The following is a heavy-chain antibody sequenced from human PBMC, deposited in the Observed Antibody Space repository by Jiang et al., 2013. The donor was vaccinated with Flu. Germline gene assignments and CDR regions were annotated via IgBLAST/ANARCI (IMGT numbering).Heavy chain of an antibody. D-gene: IGHD2-15*01. CDR1: QYSFSSYW. CDR2: IYPGDSDT. J-gene: IGHJ6*02. Sequence: GAEVKKPGESLKISCKGSQYSFSSYWIGWVRQMPGKGLEWMGIIYPGDSDTRYSPSFQGQVTISADKSISTAYLQWSSLKASDTAMYYCARHGAYCSGGSCYSPGYYGMDVWGQGTTVTVSS. CDR3: ARHGAYCSGGSCYSPGYYGMDV. V-gene: IGHV5-51*01.